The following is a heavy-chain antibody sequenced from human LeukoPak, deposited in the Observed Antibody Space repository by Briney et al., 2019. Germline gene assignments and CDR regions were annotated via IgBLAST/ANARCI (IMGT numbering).Heavy chain of an antibody. CDR3: AREAYYDFWSGYYMRAYMDV. J-gene: IGHJ6*03. D-gene: IGHD3-3*01. V-gene: IGHV3-48*04. CDR2: ISSTRSTI. CDR1: GFTFSSYS. Sequence: GGSLRLSCAASGFTFSSYSMNWVRQAPGKGLDWVSYISSTRSTIYYADSVKGRFTISRDNAKNSLYLQMNSLRAEDTAVYYCAREAYYDFWSGYYMRAYMDVWGKGTTVTVSS.